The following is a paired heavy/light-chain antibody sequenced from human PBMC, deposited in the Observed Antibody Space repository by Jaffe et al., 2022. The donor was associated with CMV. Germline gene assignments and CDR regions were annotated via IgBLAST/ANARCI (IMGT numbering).Light chain of an antibody. J-gene: IGLJ3*02. CDR1: SSDIGNNY. V-gene: IGLV1-51*02. CDR2: ENN. Sequence: QSVLTQPPSVSAAPGQKVTISCSGSSSDIGNNYVSWYQHLPGTAPKLLIYENNKRPSGIPDRFSGSKSGASATLGITGLQTGDEADYYCETWDGSLSAAVFGGGTKLTVL. CDR3: ETWDGSLSAAV.
Heavy chain of an antibody. J-gene: IGHJ6*02. CDR2: ISGGGGTT. D-gene: IGHD3-22*01. Sequence: EVQLLESGGGLVQPGGSLRLSCAASGFRFLSYGMTWVRQAPGKGLEWVSGISGGGGTTHYADSVKGRFTISRDNSENTVYLQMNSLRAEDTAVYYCAKPLQSDPYYYDSSGFYYFYYAMDVWGQGTTVTVSS. CDR1: GFRFLSYG. CDR3: AKPLQSDPYYYDSSGFYYFYYAMDV. V-gene: IGHV3-23*01.